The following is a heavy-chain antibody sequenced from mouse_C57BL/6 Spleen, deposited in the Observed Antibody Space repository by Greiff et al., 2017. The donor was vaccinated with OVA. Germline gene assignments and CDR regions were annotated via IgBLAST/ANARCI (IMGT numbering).Heavy chain of an antibody. D-gene: IGHD1-1*01. Sequence: QVQLKQSGAELVRPGTSVKVSCKAPGYAFTNYLIEWVKQRPGQGLEWIGVINPGSGGTNYNEKFKGKATLTADKSSSTAYMQLSSLTSEDSAVYFCAREGRVVKAMDYWGQGTSVTVSS. CDR1: GYAFTNYL. V-gene: IGHV1-54*01. CDR3: AREGRVVKAMDY. CDR2: INPGSGGT. J-gene: IGHJ4*01.